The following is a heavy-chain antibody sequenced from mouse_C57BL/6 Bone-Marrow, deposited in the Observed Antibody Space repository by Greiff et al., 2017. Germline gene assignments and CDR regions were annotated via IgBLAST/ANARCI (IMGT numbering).Heavy chain of an antibody. CDR3: ARAGRRRYFDV. CDR1: GYTFTSYW. J-gene: IGHJ1*03. Sequence: QVQLQQPGAELVKPGASVKLSCKASGYTFTSYWMSWVKQRPGQGLEWIGMIHPKSGSTNYNEKFKSKDTLTVDKSSSTAYMQLSILTSEDSTVYYGARAGRRRYFDVWGTGTTVTVSS. CDR2: IHPKSGST. V-gene: IGHV1-64*01. D-gene: IGHD3-3*01.